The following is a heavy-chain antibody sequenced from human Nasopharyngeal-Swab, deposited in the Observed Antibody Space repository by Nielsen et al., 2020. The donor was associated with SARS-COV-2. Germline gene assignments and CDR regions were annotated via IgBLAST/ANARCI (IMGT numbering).Heavy chain of an antibody. J-gene: IGHJ4*02. CDR2: IWYDGSNK. D-gene: IGHD3/OR15-3a*01. CDR1: GFTFSSYG. CDR3: AKDMEEDWLLSPIDY. Sequence: GGSLRLSCAASGFTFSSYGMHWVRQAPGKGLEWVAVIWYDGSNKYYADSVKGRFTISRDNSKNTLYLQMNSLRAEDTAVYYCAKDMEEDWLLSPIDYWGQGTLVTVSS. V-gene: IGHV3-33*06.